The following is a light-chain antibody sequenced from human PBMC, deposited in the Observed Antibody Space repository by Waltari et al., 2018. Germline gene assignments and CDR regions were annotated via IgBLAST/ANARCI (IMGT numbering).Light chain of an antibody. Sequence: EIQMTQSPSILSASVGDRVTLTCRASQSIDTWLAWYQQKPGKAPELLISKASTLESGVPSRFSGRGSGTEFTLTISSLQPDDFATYYCQQYNSYSHTFGPGTKLEI. J-gene: IGKJ2*01. CDR3: QQYNSYSHT. V-gene: IGKV1-5*03. CDR2: KAS. CDR1: QSIDTW.